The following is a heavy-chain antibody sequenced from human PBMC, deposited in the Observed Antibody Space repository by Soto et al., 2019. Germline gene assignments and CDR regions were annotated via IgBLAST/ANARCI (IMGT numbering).Heavy chain of an antibody. V-gene: IGHV3-23*01. CDR2: ISGSGGST. D-gene: IGHD3-22*01. J-gene: IGHJ4*02. Sequence: EVQLLESGGGLVQPGGSLRLSCAASGFTFSSYAMSWVRQAPGKGLEWVSAISGSGGSTYYADSVKGRFTISRDNSKNTLYLQMNSLRAGDTAVYYCAKDYEVVITPTYFDYWGQGTLVTVSS. CDR1: GFTFSSYA. CDR3: AKDYEVVITPTYFDY.